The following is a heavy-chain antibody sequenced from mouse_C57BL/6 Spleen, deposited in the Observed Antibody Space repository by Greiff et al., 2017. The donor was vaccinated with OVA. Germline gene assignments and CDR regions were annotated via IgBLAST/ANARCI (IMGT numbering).Heavy chain of an antibody. J-gene: IGHJ3*01. CDR3: ARLSYYGSSYPGWFAY. Sequence: VQLQQPGAELVKPGASVKLSCKASGYTFTSYWMQWVKQRPGQGLEWIGEIDPSDSYTNYNQKFKGKATLTVETSSSTAYMQLSSLTSEDSAVYYCARLSYYGSSYPGWFAYWGQGTLVTVSA. CDR2: IDPSDSYT. D-gene: IGHD1-1*01. V-gene: IGHV1-50*01. CDR1: GYTFTSYW.